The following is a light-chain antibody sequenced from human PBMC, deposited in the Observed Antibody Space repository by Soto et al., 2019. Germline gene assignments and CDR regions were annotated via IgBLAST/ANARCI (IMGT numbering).Light chain of an antibody. Sequence: QSVLTQPTSASGTPGQRVTMSCSGSSFNNGTNNVNWYQQLPGTAPKILIYSNNQRPSGVPDRFSGSKSGTSASLAIIGFQSEDEADYYCAAWDDSLNTYVFGSGTKVTVL. J-gene: IGLJ1*01. V-gene: IGLV1-44*01. CDR3: AAWDDSLNTYV. CDR1: SFNNGTNN. CDR2: SNN.